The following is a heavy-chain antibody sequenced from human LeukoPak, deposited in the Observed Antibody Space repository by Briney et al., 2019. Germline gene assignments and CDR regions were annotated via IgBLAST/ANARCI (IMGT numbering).Heavy chain of an antibody. CDR2: IYYSGST. J-gene: IGHJ4*02. Sequence: SETLSLTRTVSGGSINSGGFCWSWIRQHPGKGLEWIGYIYYSGSTFYNPSLKSRVAISLDKSKNQFSLNLRSVTAADTAVYYWARGGSFLGNYVYWGQGTLVTVSS. CDR1: GGSINSGGFC. CDR3: ARGGSFLGNYVY. V-gene: IGHV4-31*03. D-gene: IGHD3-16*01.